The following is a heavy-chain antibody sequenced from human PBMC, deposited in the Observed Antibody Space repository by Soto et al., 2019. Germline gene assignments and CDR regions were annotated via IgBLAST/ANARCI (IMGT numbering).Heavy chain of an antibody. V-gene: IGHV1-8*01. D-gene: IGHD4-17*01. CDR1: GYTFTSYD. CDR3: AGGCFGMTTVTTCY. CDR2: MNPNSGNT. J-gene: IGHJ4*02. Sequence: QVQLVQSGAEVKKPGASVKVSCKASGYTFTSYDINWVRQATGQGLEWMGWMNPNSGNTGYAQKFQGGVTMTRNTSISTAYMELSSLRSEDTAVYYCAGGCFGMTTVTTCYWGQGTLVTVSS.